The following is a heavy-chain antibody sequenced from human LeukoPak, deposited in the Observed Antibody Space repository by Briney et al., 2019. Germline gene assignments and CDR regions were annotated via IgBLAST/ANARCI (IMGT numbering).Heavy chain of an antibody. CDR2: ISGSGTT. V-gene: IGHV3-23*01. J-gene: IGHJ4*02. CDR1: GFTFSSYA. CDR3: AKRWDVRYFDY. D-gene: IGHD1-26*01. Sequence: GGSLRLSCAASGFTFSSYARTWIRQAPGKGLEWVSSISGSGTTYYADSVKGRFTISRDNSKNTLYLQMNSLRVEDTAVYYCAKRWDVRYFDYWGQGTLVTVSS.